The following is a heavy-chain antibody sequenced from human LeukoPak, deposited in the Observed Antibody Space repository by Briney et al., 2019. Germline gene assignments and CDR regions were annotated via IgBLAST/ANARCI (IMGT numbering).Heavy chain of an antibody. Sequence: SETLSLTCTASSGSISSSSYYWGWIRQPPGKGLEWIGSIYYSGSTYYNPSLKSRVTIAVDTSKNQFSLKLGSVPAADTAVYYCVRSYSSSPGAFDIWGQGTMVTVSS. V-gene: IGHV4-39*01. CDR2: IYYSGST. J-gene: IGHJ3*02. CDR1: SGSISSSSYY. CDR3: VRSYSSSPGAFDI. D-gene: IGHD6-6*01.